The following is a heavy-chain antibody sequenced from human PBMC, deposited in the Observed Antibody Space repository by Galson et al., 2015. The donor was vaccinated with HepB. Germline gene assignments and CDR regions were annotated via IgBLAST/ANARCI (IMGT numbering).Heavy chain of an antibody. J-gene: IGHJ6*02. CDR3: ARESGGSSLTYYYYYGMDV. D-gene: IGHD2-15*01. CDR2: INPSGGST. V-gene: IGHV1-46*04. CDR1: GYTFTSYY. Sequence: SVKVSCKASGYTFTSYYMHWVRQAPGQGLEWMGIINPSGGSTSYAQKLQGRVTMTRDTSTSTVYMELSSLRSEDTAVYYCARESGGSSLTYYYYYGMDVWGQGTTVTVS.